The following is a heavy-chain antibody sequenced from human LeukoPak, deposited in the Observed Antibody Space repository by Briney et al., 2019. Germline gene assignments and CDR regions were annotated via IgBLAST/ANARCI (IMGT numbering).Heavy chain of an antibody. V-gene: IGHV1-8*01. CDR1: GYTFTSYD. D-gene: IGHD1-26*01. CDR2: MSPNSGNT. CDR3: ARGPLGRGAFDI. Sequence: AASVKVSCKASGYTFTSYDINWVRQATGQGLEWMGWMSPNSGNTGYAQKFQGRVTMTRNTSISTAYMELSSLRSEDTAVYYCARGPLGRGAFDIWGQGTMVTVSS. J-gene: IGHJ3*02.